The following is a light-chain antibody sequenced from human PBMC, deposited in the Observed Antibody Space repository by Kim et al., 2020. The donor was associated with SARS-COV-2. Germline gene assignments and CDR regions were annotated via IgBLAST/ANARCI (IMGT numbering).Light chain of an antibody. CDR3: AACDASLKGWV. CDR2: TDN. J-gene: IGLJ3*02. Sequence: GQGVTISCSGSSSNVGNNTVSWFQQLPGTAPKLLIYTDNQRPSGVPDRFSGSKSGTSASLAISGLQSEDEADYYCAACDASLKGWVFGGGTQLTVL. CDR1: SSNVGNNT. V-gene: IGLV1-44*01.